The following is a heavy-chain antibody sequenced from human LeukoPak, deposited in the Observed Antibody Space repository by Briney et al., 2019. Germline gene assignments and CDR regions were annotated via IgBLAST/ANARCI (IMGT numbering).Heavy chain of an antibody. D-gene: IGHD1-7*01. CDR3: ARDGQTGTTVY. V-gene: IGHV3-21*01. J-gene: IGHJ4*02. CDR1: GFTFSSYS. CDR2: ISSSSSYI. Sequence: KPGGSLRLSCAASGFTFSSYSMNWVRQAPGKGLEWVSSISSSSSYIYYADSVKGRFTISRDNAKNSLHLQMNSLRAEDTAVYYCARDGQTGTTVYWGQGTLVTVPS.